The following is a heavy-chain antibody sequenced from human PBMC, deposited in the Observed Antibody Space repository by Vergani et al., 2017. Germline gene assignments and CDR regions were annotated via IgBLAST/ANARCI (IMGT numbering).Heavy chain of an antibody. J-gene: IGHJ6*02. CDR1: GFTFIMHA. Sequence: EVQLLESGGDLVQPGGSLRLSCAASGFTFIMHAMSWVRQAPGKGLEWVSSISSSSSYIYYADSVKGRFTISRDNAKNSLYLQMNSLRAEDTAVYYCARDTTDCSGGSCYAYYYYGMDVWGQGTTVTVSS. V-gene: IGHV3-21*01. CDR3: ARDTTDCSGGSCYAYYYYGMDV. D-gene: IGHD2-15*01. CDR2: ISSSSSYI.